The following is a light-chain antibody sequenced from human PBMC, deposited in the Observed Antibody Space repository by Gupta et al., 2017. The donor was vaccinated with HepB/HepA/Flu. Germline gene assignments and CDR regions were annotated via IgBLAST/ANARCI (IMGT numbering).Light chain of an antibody. CDR1: QSVLYSSNNKNY. J-gene: IGKJ4*01. CDR3: QQYYSIPLT. V-gene: IGKV4-1*01. CDR2: WAS. Sequence: IVMIQSPASLAVSLGERATINCKSSQSVLYSSNNKNYLAWYQQKPGQPPKLLIYWASTRESGVPDRFSGSGSGTDFTLTISSLQAEDVAFYYCQQYYSIPLTFGGGTKVEIK.